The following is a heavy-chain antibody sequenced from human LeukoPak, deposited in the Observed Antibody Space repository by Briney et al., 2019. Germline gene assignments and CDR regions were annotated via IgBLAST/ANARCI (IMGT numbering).Heavy chain of an antibody. J-gene: IGHJ3*02. CDR3: YLPAATTILRMSDAFDI. CDR1: GFTFSGSA. CDR2: IRSKANSYAT. V-gene: IGHV3-73*01. Sequence: GGSLKLSCAASGFTFSGSAMHWVRQASGKGLKWVGRIRSKANSYATAYAASVKGRFTISRDDSKNTAYLQMNSLKTEDTAVYYCYLPAATTILRMSDAFDIWGQGTMVTLSS. D-gene: IGHD2-2*01.